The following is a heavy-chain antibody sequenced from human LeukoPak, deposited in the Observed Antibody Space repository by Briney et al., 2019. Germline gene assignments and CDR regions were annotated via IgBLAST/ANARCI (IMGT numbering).Heavy chain of an antibody. CDR1: GLTFSSYW. J-gene: IGHJ3*02. D-gene: IGHD2-15*01. CDR3: ARDIVVVVAATHDAFDI. CDR2: INSDGSGP. Sequence: GGSLRLSCAASGLTFSSYWMHWVRPAPRKGLVWVSRINSDGSGPSYADSVKGRFTISRANAKSTLYLQMNSLRAEDTAVYYCARDIVVVVAATHDAFDIWGQGTMVTVSS. V-gene: IGHV3-74*01.